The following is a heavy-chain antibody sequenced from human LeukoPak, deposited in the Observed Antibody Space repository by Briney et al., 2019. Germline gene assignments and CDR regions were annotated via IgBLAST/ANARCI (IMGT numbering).Heavy chain of an antibody. CDR2: IYHSGST. J-gene: IGHJ5*02. CDR3: ARQIAAAGDTGLSWFDP. V-gene: IGHV4-61*08. Sequence: SETLSLTCTVSGGSISSGGYYWSWIRQPPGKGLEWIGYIYHSGSTNYNPSLKSRVTISVDTSKNQFSLKLSSVTAADTAVYYCARQIAAAGDTGLSWFDPWGQGTLVTVSS. D-gene: IGHD6-13*01. CDR1: GGSISSGGYY.